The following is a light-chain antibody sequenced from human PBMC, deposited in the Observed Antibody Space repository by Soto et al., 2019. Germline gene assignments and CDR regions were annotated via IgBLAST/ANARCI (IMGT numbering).Light chain of an antibody. CDR2: LNSDGSH. Sequence: QPVLTQSPSASASLGASVKLTCTLSSGHSSYAIAWHQQQPEKGPRYLMKLNSDGSHSNGDGIPDRFSGSSSGAERYLTISSLQSEDEADYYCQTWGTGPVFGGGTKLTVL. V-gene: IGLV4-69*01. CDR3: QTWGTGPV. J-gene: IGLJ3*02. CDR1: SGHSSYA.